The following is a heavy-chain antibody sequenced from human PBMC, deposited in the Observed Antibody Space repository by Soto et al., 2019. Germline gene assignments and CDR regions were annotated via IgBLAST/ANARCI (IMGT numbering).Heavy chain of an antibody. Sequence: SATLSLTCPVSGCSVGMNYLTWLLPPPGKGLEWIGYVYNSGSTNYNPSLKSRVTISEDTSKSQFSLKVNSMTAADTAVYYCARYRREAVAGYTLDNWGQGMLVTVSS. CDR1: GCSVGMNY. CDR3: ARYRREAVAGYTLDN. V-gene: IGHV4-59*02. CDR2: VYNSGST. J-gene: IGHJ4*02. D-gene: IGHD6-13*01.